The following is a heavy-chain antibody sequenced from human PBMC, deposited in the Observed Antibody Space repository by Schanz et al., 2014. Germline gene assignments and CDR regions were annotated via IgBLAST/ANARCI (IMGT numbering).Heavy chain of an antibody. V-gene: IGHV3-33*01. CDR1: GFTFSSYD. J-gene: IGHJ4*02. D-gene: IGHD5-12*01. CDR3: ARDFHGYGPHLDY. CDR2: LWHDGSKK. Sequence: VQLVESGGGVVQPGRSLRLSCVASGFTFSSYDVFWVRQAPGKGLEWVAILWHDGSKKYYADSVKGRFTVSRDNSKNTLYLQLNSLRAEDTAVYYCARDFHGYGPHLDYWGQGSLXTVSS.